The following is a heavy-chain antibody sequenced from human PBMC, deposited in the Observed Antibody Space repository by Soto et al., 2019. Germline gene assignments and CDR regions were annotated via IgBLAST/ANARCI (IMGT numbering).Heavy chain of an antibody. Sequence: SETLSLTCAVYGGSFSGYYWNWIRQPPGKGLEWIGEINHSGSTNYNPSLKSRVTISVDTSKNQFSLKLSSVTAADTAVYYCARLYGLDAFDIWGQGTMVTVSS. CDR2: INHSGST. D-gene: IGHD4-17*01. CDR3: ARLYGLDAFDI. CDR1: GGSFSGYY. J-gene: IGHJ3*02. V-gene: IGHV4-34*01.